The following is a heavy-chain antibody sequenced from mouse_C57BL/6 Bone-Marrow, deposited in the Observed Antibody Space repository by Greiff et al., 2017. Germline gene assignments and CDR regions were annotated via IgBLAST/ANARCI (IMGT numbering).Heavy chain of an antibody. V-gene: IGHV2-5*01. J-gene: IGHJ1*03. Sequence: VKLQESGPGLVQPSQSLSITCTVSGFSLTSYGVHWVRQSPGKGLEWLGVIWRGGSTDYNAAFMSRLSITKDNSKSQVFFKMNSLQADDNAIYYCAKSGGYYFSYFDVWGTGTTVTVSS. D-gene: IGHD2-3*01. CDR3: AKSGGYYFSYFDV. CDR1: GFSLTSYG. CDR2: IWRGGST.